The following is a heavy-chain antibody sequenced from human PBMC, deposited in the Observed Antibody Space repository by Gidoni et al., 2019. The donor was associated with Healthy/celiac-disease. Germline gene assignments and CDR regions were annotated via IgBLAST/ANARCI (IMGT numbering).Heavy chain of an antibody. D-gene: IGHD2-8*02. V-gene: IGHV4-34*01. J-gene: IGHJ5*02. CDR3: ARGDRASVLVVYRPPGWFDP. CDR2: INHRGST. Sequence: HVQLQQWGAGLLKPSEPLSLTCAVYGGSFGGSYWSGIRQPPGKGLEGSGEINHRGSTNYKPSRKRQVTISVDTSKNQFSRKLSSVTAADTDGYYWARGDRASVLVVYRPPGWFDPWGQGTLVTVSS. CDR1: GGSFGGSY.